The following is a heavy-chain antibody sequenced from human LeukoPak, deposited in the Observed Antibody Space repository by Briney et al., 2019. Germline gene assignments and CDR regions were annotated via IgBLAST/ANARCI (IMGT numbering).Heavy chain of an antibody. CDR3: TARGGDFDY. CDR2: IKAKTDGGSL. V-gene: IGHV3-15*01. Sequence: GGSLRLSCAASGFTLGIYAMSWVRQAPGKGLEWVGHIKAKTDGGSLGYAAPVKGRFTISRDDSKNTLYLQMSSLKTEDTGVYYCTARGGDFDYWGQGTLVTVSS. CDR1: GFTLGIYA. D-gene: IGHD4-23*01. J-gene: IGHJ4*02.